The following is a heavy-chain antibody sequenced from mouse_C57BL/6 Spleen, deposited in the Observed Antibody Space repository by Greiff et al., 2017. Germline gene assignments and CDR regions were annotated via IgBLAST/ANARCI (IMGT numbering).Heavy chain of an antibody. CDR2: ISYSGST. CDR1: GYSITSGYD. CDR3: ARGWPFDY. J-gene: IGHJ2*01. D-gene: IGHD3-3*01. Sequence: VQLQQSGPGMVKPSQSLSLTCTVTGYSITSGYDWHWIRHFPGNKLEWMGYISYSGSTNYNPSLKSRISITHDTSKNHFFLKLNSVTTEDTATYYCARGWPFDYWGQGTTLTVSS. V-gene: IGHV3-1*01.